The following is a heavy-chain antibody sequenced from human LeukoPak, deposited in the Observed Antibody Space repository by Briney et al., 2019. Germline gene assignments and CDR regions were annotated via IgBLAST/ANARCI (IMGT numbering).Heavy chain of an antibody. Sequence: ASVKVSCKASGGTFSSYGISWVRQAPGQGLEWMGWISAYNGNTNYAQKLQGRVTMTRDTSTSTVYMELSSQRSEDTAVYYCARVRKTWELDFDYWGQGTLVTVSS. J-gene: IGHJ4*02. D-gene: IGHD1-26*01. CDR2: ISAYNGNT. CDR3: ARVRKTWELDFDY. CDR1: GGTFSSYG. V-gene: IGHV1-18*01.